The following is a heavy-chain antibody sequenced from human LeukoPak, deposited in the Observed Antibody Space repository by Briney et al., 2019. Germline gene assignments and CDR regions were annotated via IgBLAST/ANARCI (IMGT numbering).Heavy chain of an antibody. V-gene: IGHV1-2*04. Sequence: ASVKVSCKASGYTFTSYYMHWVRQAPGQGLEWMGWINPNSGGTNYAQKFQGWVTMTRDTSISTAYMELSRLRSDDTAVYYCARAPFDHQADYWGQGTLVTVSS. D-gene: IGHD1-14*01. J-gene: IGHJ4*02. CDR3: ARAPFDHQADY. CDR2: INPNSGGT. CDR1: GYTFTSYY.